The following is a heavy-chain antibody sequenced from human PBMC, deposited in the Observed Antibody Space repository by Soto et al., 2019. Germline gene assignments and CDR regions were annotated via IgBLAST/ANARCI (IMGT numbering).Heavy chain of an antibody. J-gene: IGHJ5*02. CDR1: SGSISSYY. CDR3: ARDVSSSWYNWFDP. V-gene: IGHV4-59*01. Sequence: XETLSLTCTVSSGSISSYYGSWIRQPPGKGLEWIGYIYYSGSTNYNPSLKSRVTISVDTSKNQFSLKLSPVTAADTAVYYCARDVSSSWYNWFDPWGQGTLVTVSS. CDR2: IYYSGST. D-gene: IGHD6-13*01.